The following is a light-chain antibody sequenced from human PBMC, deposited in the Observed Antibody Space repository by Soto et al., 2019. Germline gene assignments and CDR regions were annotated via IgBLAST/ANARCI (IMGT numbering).Light chain of an antibody. Sequence: QSVLTQPASVSGSPGQSITISCTGTSSDVGGYNYVSWYQQHPGKAPKLMIYDVSNRPSGVSNRFSGSKSGNTASLTISGXXXXXXXXXYXSSYTSSSTLLYVFGTGTKVTVL. CDR3: SSYTSSSTLLYV. CDR1: SSDVGGYNY. CDR2: DVS. J-gene: IGLJ1*01. V-gene: IGLV2-14*01.